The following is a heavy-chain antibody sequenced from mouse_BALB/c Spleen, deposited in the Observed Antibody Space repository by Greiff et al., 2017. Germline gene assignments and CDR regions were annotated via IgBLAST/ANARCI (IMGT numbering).Heavy chain of an antibody. D-gene: IGHD3-2*01. V-gene: IGHV1-80*01. Sequence: VKLMESGAELVRPGSSVKISCKASGYAFSSYWMNWVKQRPGQGLEWIGQIYPGDGDTNYNGKFKGKATLTADKSSSTAYMQLSSLTSEDSAVYFCARDSSGYDYAMDYWGQGTSVTVSS. CDR2: IYPGDGDT. CDR1: GYAFSSYW. J-gene: IGHJ4*01. CDR3: ARDSSGYDYAMDY.